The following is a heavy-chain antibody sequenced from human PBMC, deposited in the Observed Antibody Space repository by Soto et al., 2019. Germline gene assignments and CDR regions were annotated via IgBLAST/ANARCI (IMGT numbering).Heavy chain of an antibody. J-gene: IGHJ4*02. CDR3: AKGVASSD. CDR1: GGSFTTDS. V-gene: IGHV1-69*01. CDR2: INPLFRTP. Sequence: QVHLVQSEAEVRKPGSSVKVSCKSSGGSFTTDSIMWVRQAPGQGLEWMGGINPLFRTPVYAQKFQGRVTISADESTSAAHLEVTGLTPEDTAVYFCAKGVASSDWGQGTPVTVSS. D-gene: IGHD5-12*01.